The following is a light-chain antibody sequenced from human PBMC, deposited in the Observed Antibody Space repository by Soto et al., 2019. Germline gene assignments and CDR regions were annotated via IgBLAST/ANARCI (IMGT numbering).Light chain of an antibody. J-gene: IGKJ4*01. Sequence: DIVMTQTPLSSPVTLGQPASISCRSSQSLVHSDGNTYLTWLHQRPGQPPRLLIYSISKRYSGVSARFRGSGAGTDFPLKISRVETEDVGVYYCLQATQLPVTFGGGTKVQMK. CDR2: SIS. CDR1: QSLVHSDGNTY. V-gene: IGKV2-24*01. CDR3: LQATQLPVT.